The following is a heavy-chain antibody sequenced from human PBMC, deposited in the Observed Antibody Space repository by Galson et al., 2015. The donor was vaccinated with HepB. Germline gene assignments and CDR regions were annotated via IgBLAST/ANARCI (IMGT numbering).Heavy chain of an antibody. D-gene: IGHD6-19*01. CDR2: IGTRGGT. V-gene: IGHV3-23*01. Sequence: SLRLSCAASGFAFSSYAMGWVRQAPGKGLELVSSIGTRGGTDYADFVKGRFTISRDNSKNTLYLQMDSLRAEDTAIFYCGKGDSSAWPYCFDSWGQGTLVTVSS. CDR1: GFAFSSYA. CDR3: GKGDSSAWPYCFDS. J-gene: IGHJ4*02.